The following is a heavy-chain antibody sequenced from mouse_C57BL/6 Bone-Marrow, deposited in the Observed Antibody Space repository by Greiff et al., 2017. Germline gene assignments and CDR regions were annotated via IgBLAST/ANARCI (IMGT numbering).Heavy chain of an antibody. V-gene: IGHV5-2*01. CDR2: INSDGGST. D-gene: IGHD2-3*01. CDR1: EYEFPSHD. J-gene: IGHJ1*03. CDR3: ARSDGYYWYFDV. Sequence: EVHLVESGGGLVQPGESLKLSCESNEYEFPSHDMSWVRKTPEKRLELVAAINSDGGSTYYPDTMERRFIIARDNTKKPLYLQMSSLRSEDTALYYCARSDGYYWYFDVWGTGTTVTVSS.